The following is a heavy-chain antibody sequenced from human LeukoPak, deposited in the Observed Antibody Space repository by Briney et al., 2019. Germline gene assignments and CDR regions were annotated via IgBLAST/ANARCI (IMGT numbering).Heavy chain of an antibody. CDR1: GFTVSSNY. D-gene: IGHD2-2*01. V-gene: IGHV3-53*01. Sequence: PGGSLRLSCAASGFTVSSNYMSWVRQAPGKGLEWVSVIYSGGSTYYADSVKGRFTISRDNSKNTLYLQMNSLRAEDTAVYYCARSSVVPAAMAGDYWGQGTLVTVSS. CDR3: ARSSVVPAAMAGDY. J-gene: IGHJ4*02. CDR2: IYSGGST.